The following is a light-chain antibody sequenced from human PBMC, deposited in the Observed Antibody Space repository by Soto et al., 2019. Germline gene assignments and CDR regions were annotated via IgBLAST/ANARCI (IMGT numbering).Light chain of an antibody. J-gene: IGKJ1*01. CDR1: QSVSSSY. CDR3: QQYGSSPEWT. CDR2: GAS. V-gene: IGKV3-20*01. Sequence: EIVLTQSPGTLSLSPGDRATLSCRASQSVSSSYLAWYQQKPGQAPRLLIYGASSRATGIPDRFSGSGSGTDFTLTISRLEAEDFAVYYCQQYGSSPEWTFGQGTKVDIK.